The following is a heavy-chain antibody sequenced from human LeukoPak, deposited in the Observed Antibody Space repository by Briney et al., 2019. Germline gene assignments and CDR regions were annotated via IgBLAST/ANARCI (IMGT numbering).Heavy chain of an antibody. CDR3: AVNLGYCSSTSCYGDYYYYYGMDV. CDR2: IYYSGST. J-gene: IGHJ6*02. CDR1: GGSVSSGSYY. D-gene: IGHD2-2*01. V-gene: IGHV4-61*01. Sequence: SETLSLTCTVSGGSVSSGSYYWSWIRQPPGKGLEWIGYIYYSGSTNYNPSLKSRVTISVDTSKNQFSLKLSSVTAADTAVYYCAVNLGYCSSTSCYGDYYYYYGMDVWGQGTTVTVSS.